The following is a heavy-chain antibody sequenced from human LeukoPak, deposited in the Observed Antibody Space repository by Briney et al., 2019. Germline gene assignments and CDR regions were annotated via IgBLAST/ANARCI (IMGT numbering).Heavy chain of an antibody. CDR3: AKDRPWIQLWSQQFDY. CDR2: IRYDGSNK. D-gene: IGHD5-18*01. CDR1: GFTFSSYG. Sequence: GGSLRLSCAASGFTFSSYGMHWVRQAPGKGLEWVAFIRYDGSNKYYADSVKGRFTISRDNSKNTLYLQMNSLRAEDTAVYYCAKDRPWIQLWSQQFDYWGQGTLVTVSS. J-gene: IGHJ4*02. V-gene: IGHV3-30*02.